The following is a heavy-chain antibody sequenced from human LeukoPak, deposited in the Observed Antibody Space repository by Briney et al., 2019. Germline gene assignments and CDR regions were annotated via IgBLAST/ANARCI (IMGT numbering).Heavy chain of an antibody. CDR2: IYHSGST. Sequence: SETLSLTCAVSGYSISSGYYWGWIRQPPGKGLEWIGSIYHSGSTYDNPSLKSRVTISVDASKNQFSLKLSSVTAADTAVYYCAIESEVTATDYWGQGTLVTVSS. V-gene: IGHV4-38-2*02. CDR3: AIESEVTATDY. CDR1: GYSISSGYY. J-gene: IGHJ4*02. D-gene: IGHD4-23*01.